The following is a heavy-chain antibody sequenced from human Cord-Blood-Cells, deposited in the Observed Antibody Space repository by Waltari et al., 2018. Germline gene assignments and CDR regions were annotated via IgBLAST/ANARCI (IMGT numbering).Heavy chain of an antibody. V-gene: IGHV4-34*01. Sequence: QVQLQQWGAGLLKPSATLSLTCAVYGGSFRGYYLRWIRQTPGKGLGWIGEIKDSESTNYNPSLKSRVTISVDTSKNQFSLKLSAVTAADTAVYYCARGYGSSWPTTNYFDYWGQGTLVTVSS. CDR2: IKDSEST. CDR1: GGSFRGYY. CDR3: ARGYGSSWPTTNYFDY. J-gene: IGHJ4*02. D-gene: IGHD6-13*01.